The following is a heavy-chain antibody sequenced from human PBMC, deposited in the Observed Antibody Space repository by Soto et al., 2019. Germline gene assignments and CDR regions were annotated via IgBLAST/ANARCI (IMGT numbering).Heavy chain of an antibody. Sequence: QLQLQESGPGLVKPSETLSLTCTVSGGSISSSSYNWGWIRHPPGKGLEWIGSIHSSGSTYYNPSVKSRVALSVDTSKNQFSLKLSSVTAADTAVYYCASARGITMIVTWGQGTLVIVSS. CDR1: GGSISSSSYN. CDR2: IHSSGST. D-gene: IGHD3-22*01. V-gene: IGHV4-39*01. J-gene: IGHJ4*02. CDR3: ASARGITMIVT.